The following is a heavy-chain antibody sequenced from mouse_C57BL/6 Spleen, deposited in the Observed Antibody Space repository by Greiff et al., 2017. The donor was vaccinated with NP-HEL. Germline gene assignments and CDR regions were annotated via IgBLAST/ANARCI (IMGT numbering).Heavy chain of an antibody. CDR3: ARSAYYDYYYAMDY. D-gene: IGHD2-4*01. CDR2: INPNNGGT. CDR1: GYTFTDYN. V-gene: IGHV1-18*01. Sequence: EVQLQQSGPELVKPGASVKIPCKASGYTFTDYNMDWVKQSHGKSLEWIGDINPNNGGTIYNQKFKGKATLTVDKSSSTAYMELRSLTSEDTAVYYCARSAYYDYYYAMDYWGQGTSVTVSS. J-gene: IGHJ4*01.